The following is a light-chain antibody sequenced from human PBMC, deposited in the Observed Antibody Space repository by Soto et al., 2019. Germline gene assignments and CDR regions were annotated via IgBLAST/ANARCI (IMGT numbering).Light chain of an antibody. CDR1: SDVSSIY. Sequence: LTPSPGTLSLSTGEIATLSCRASSDVSSIYLAWYQQKPGQAPRLLIYGASSRATGIPDRFSGSGSGTDFTLTICRLEPEDIGVYYCQQYESLLTFGGGTKVDIK. V-gene: IGKV3-20*01. CDR3: QQYESLLT. CDR2: GAS. J-gene: IGKJ4*01.